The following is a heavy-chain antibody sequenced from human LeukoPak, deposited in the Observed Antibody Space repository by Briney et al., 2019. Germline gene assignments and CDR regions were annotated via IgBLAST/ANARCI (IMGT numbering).Heavy chain of an antibody. V-gene: IGHV3-11*01. CDR1: GFTFSDYY. D-gene: IGHD3-10*01. CDR3: AKGSGGSGIWHRYFDY. CDR2: ISSSGSTI. Sequence: GGSLRLSCAASGFTFSDYYMSWIRQAPGKGLEWVSYISSSGSTIYYADSVKGRFTISRDNSKNTLYLQMNSLRAEDTAVYYCAKGSGGSGIWHRYFDYWGQGTLVTVSS. J-gene: IGHJ4*02.